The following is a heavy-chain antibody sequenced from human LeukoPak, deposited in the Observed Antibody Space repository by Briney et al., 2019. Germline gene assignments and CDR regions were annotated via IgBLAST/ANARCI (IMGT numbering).Heavy chain of an antibody. Sequence: GASVKVSCKASGYTFTGYYMHWVRQAPGQGLEWMGWINPNSGGTNYAQKFQGRVTMTRDTSISTAYMELSRLRSDDTAVYYCARDDQIADFWSGYHPKETPYWGQGTLVTVSS. D-gene: IGHD3-3*01. CDR1: GYTFTGYY. CDR2: INPNSGGT. CDR3: ARDDQIADFWSGYHPKETPY. J-gene: IGHJ4*02. V-gene: IGHV1-2*02.